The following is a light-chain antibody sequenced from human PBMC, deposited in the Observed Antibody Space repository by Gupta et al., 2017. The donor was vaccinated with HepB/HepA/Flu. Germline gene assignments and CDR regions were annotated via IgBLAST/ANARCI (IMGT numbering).Light chain of an antibody. J-gene: IGLJ2*01. CDR1: SSDIGTYNL. Sequence: QSALTQPASVSGSPGQSITISCTGTSSDIGTYNLVSWYQQHPGKAPKLIIYQVRMRPSGISGRFSGSKSGNTASLTISGLQAEDEADYYCCSYGDSVVFGGGTKLTVL. CDR2: QVR. V-gene: IGLV2-23*02. CDR3: CSYGDSVV.